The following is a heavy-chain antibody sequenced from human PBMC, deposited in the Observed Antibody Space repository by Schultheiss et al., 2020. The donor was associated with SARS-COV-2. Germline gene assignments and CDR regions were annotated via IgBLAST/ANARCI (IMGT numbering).Heavy chain of an antibody. CDR1: SYSISRGYY. V-gene: IGHV4-38-2*02. Sequence: SETLSLTCTVSSYSISRGYYWGWIRQPPGKGLEWIGYIYYSGSTNYNPSLKSRVTISVDTSKNQFSLKLSSVTAADTAVYYCAISPNYYDSSGYAPWPLGTLVTVSS. CDR3: AISPNYYDSSGYAP. J-gene: IGHJ5*02. CDR2: IYYSGST. D-gene: IGHD3-22*01.